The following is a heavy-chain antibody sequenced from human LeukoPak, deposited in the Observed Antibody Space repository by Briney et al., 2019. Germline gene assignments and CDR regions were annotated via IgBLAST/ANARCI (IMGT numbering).Heavy chain of an antibody. CDR2: ISGSGGST. CDR1: GFTFSSYE. V-gene: IGHV3-23*01. Sequence: PGGSLRLSGAASGFTFSSYEMNWVRQAPGKGLEWVSAISGSGGSTYYADSVKGRFTISRDNSKNTLYLQMNSLRAEDTAVYYCAKVGYDILTGYPYGMDVWGQGTTVTVSS. D-gene: IGHD3-9*01. J-gene: IGHJ6*02. CDR3: AKVGYDILTGYPYGMDV.